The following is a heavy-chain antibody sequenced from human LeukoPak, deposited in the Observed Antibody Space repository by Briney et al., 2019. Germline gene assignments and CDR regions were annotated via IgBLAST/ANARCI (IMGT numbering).Heavy chain of an antibody. CDR1: GYTFTSYY. CDR3: ARDSPGIAVAGVLGY. Sequence: ASVKVSCKASGYTFTSYYMHWVRQAPEQGLEWMGIINPSGGSTSYAQKFQGRVTMTRDTSTSTVYMELSSLRSEDTAVYYCARDSPGIAVAGVLGYWGQGTLVTVSS. J-gene: IGHJ4*02. V-gene: IGHV1-46*01. D-gene: IGHD6-19*01. CDR2: INPSGGST.